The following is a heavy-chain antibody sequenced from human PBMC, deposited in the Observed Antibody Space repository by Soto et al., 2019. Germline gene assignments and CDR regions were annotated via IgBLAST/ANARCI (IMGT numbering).Heavy chain of an antibody. V-gene: IGHV4-59*01. CDR3: ARGIDAHLGELSLYFDY. D-gene: IGHD3-16*02. Sequence: SETLSLTCTVSGGSISSYYWSWIRQPPGKGLEWIGYIYYSGSTNYNPSLKSRVTISVDTSKNQFSLKLSSVTAADTAVYYCARGIDAHLGELSLYFDYWGQGTLVTVSS. CDR1: GGSISSYY. CDR2: IYYSGST. J-gene: IGHJ4*02.